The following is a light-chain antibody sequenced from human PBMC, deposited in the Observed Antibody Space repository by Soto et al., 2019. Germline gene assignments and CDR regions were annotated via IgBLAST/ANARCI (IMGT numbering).Light chain of an antibody. CDR3: QQRSNWPPRT. V-gene: IGKV3-11*01. CDR1: QRVSSY. J-gene: IGKJ1*01. CDR2: DAS. Sequence: EMVVTQSPATLSLSLGEGGTRSGRGSQRVSSYLAWYQQKPGQAPRLLIYDASNRATGIPATFSGSGSATDFTLTISSLQPDDFAVSYCQQRSNWPPRTFGQGTKVDIK.